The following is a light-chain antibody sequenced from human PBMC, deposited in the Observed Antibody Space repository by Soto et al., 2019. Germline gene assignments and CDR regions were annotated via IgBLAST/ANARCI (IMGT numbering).Light chain of an antibody. CDR2: AAS. J-gene: IGKJ5*01. CDR3: QQLNSPIT. CDR1: QGISRF. Sequence: DIQLTQSPSFLSASVGDRVTITCRATQGISRFLAWYQQKPGIAPKLLIYAASTLQSGVPSRFSASGSGTEFTLTISSLQPEDFATYYCQQLNSPITFGQGTRLEI. V-gene: IGKV1-9*01.